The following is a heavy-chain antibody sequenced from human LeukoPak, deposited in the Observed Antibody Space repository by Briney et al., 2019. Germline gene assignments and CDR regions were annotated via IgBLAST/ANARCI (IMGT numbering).Heavy chain of an antibody. Sequence: GGSLRLSCAASGFTLSSYAMHWVRQAPGKGLEWVALISYDGDNKYYADSVKGRFTISRDNSKNTLFLQMNSLRAEDTAVYYCARQHTAATAFDYWGQGTLVTVSS. D-gene: IGHD6-13*01. CDR2: ISYDGDNK. CDR3: ARQHTAATAFDY. V-gene: IGHV3-30*01. J-gene: IGHJ4*02. CDR1: GFTLSSYA.